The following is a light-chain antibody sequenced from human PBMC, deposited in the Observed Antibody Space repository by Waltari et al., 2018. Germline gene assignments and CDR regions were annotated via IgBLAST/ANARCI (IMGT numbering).Light chain of an antibody. CDR1: HSHIGSNT. Sequence: QSVVTQSPSASGAPGQRVTLSCSGRHSHIGSNTVHWYQQLPGTAPKLLIFNNYQRPSGVPDRFSASKSGTSASLAISGLQSEDEAEYYCVTWDDSLNGWVFGGGTKLAVV. V-gene: IGLV1-44*01. J-gene: IGLJ3*02. CDR2: NNY. CDR3: VTWDDSLNGWV.